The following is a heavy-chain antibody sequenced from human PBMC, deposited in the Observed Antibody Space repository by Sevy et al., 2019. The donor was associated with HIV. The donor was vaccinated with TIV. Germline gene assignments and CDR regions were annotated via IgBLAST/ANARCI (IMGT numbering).Heavy chain of an antibody. V-gene: IGHV1-18*04. CDR3: ARDSRFYYDSSGYYKEMVY. D-gene: IGHD3-22*01. Sequence: ASVKVSCKASGYTFTSYGISWVRQAPGQGLEWMGWISAYNGNTNYAQKLQGRVTMTTDTSTSTAYMGLRSLRSDDTAVYYCARDSRFYYDSSGYYKEMVYWGQGTLVTVSS. J-gene: IGHJ4*02. CDR1: GYTFTSYG. CDR2: ISAYNGNT.